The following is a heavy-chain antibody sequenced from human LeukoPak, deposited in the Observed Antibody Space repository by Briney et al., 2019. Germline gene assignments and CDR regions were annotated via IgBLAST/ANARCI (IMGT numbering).Heavy chain of an antibody. CDR2: ISSNGDNT. Sequence: GGSLTLSCSLSGFTFSTYVMHWVRQAPGEGLEYVSAISSNGDNTYYTDSVKGRFTISRDNSKNTRYLQMSSLKADDTAVYYCLRGTGYWGQGTLVTVSS. V-gene: IGHV3-64D*06. CDR1: GFTFSTYV. J-gene: IGHJ4*02. CDR3: LRGTGY.